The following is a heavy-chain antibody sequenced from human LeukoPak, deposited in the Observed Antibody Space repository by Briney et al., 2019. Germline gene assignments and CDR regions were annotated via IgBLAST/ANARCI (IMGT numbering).Heavy chain of an antibody. Sequence: SVKVSCKASGFTFTSSAMQWVRQARGQRLEWIGWIVVGSGNTNYAQKFQERVTITRDMSTSTAYMELSSLRSEDTAVYYCAALRPPLNSYGYYYYYYMDVWGEGTTVTVSS. D-gene: IGHD5-18*01. J-gene: IGHJ6*03. V-gene: IGHV1-58*02. CDR1: GFTFTSSA. CDR3: AALRPPLNSYGYYYYYYMDV. CDR2: IVVGSGNT.